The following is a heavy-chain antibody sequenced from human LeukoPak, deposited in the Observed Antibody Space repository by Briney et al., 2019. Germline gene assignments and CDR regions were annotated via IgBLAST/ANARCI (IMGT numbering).Heavy chain of an antibody. CDR1: GGSISSYY. CDR3: ARAPKHSSWYFDY. J-gene: IGHJ4*02. D-gene: IGHD6-13*01. Sequence: PSETLSLTCTVSGGSISSYYWSWIRQPPGKGLEWIGYIYYSGNTNYNPSLKSRVTISVDTSKNQFSLKLSSVTAADTAVYYCARAPKHSSWYFDYWGQGTLVTVSS. CDR2: IYYSGNT. V-gene: IGHV4-59*12.